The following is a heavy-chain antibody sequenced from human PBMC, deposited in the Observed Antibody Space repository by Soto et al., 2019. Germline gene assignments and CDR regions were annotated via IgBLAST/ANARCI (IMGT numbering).Heavy chain of an antibody. CDR3: AKPERGDSSGWYLQGGYYYGMDV. CDR1: GGSISSGGYY. CDR2: IYYSGST. V-gene: IGHV4-31*03. J-gene: IGHJ6*02. Sequence: SETLSLTCTVSGGSISSGGYYWSWIRQHPGKGLEWIGYIYYSGSTYYNPSLKSRVTISVDTSKNQFSLKLSSVTAADTAVYYCAKPERGDSSGWYLQGGYYYGMDVWGQGTTVTVSS. D-gene: IGHD6-19*01.